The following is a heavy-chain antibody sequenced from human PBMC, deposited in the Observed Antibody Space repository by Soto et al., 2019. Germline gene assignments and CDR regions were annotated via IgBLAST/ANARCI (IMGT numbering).Heavy chain of an antibody. CDR1: GYSISSGYY. J-gene: IGHJ4*02. CDR3: ARGPGGYSDGPYYFDY. CDR2: IYHSGST. D-gene: IGHD5-18*01. V-gene: IGHV4-38-2*02. Sequence: SETLSLTCSVSGYSISSGYYWGWIRQPPGKGLEWIGSIYHSGSTYYNPSLTSRVTISVDTSKNQFSLKLSSVTAADTAVYYCARGPGGYSDGPYYFDYWGQGTMVTVSS.